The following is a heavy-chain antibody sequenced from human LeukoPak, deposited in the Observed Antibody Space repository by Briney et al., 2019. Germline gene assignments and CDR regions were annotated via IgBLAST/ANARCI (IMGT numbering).Heavy chain of an antibody. V-gene: IGHV3-30*18. CDR1: GFTFSSYG. D-gene: IGHD3-16*01. Sequence: SGGSLRLSCAASGFTFSSYGMHWVRQAPGKGLEWVAVISYDGSNKYYADSVKGRFTISRDNSKNTLYLQMNSLRAEDTAVYYCAKSWGGYYYYMDVWGKGTTVTVSS. CDR2: ISYDGSNK. CDR3: AKSWGGYYYYMDV. J-gene: IGHJ6*03.